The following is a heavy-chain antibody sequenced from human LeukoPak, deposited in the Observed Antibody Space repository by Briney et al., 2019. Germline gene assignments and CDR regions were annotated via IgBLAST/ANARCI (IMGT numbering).Heavy chain of an antibody. CDR2: ISSSGSTI. CDR3: ARVGTMIVDEVIPEFEGYYYMDV. D-gene: IGHD3-22*01. CDR1: GFTFSDYY. Sequence: GGSLRLSCAASGFTFSDYYMSWIRQAPGKGLDWVSYISSSGSTIYYADSVKGRFTISRDNAKNSLYLQMNSLRAEDTAVYYCARVGTMIVDEVIPEFEGYYYMDVWGKGTTVTVSS. V-gene: IGHV3-11*04. J-gene: IGHJ6*03.